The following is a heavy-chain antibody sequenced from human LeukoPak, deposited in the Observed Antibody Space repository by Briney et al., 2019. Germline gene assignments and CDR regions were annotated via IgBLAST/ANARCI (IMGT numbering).Heavy chain of an antibody. Sequence: KPSETLSLTCTVSGVSISSGGYYWGWIRQHPGKGLEWIGYIYYSGSTYYNPSLKSRVTISVDTSKNQFSLKLSSVTAADTAVYYCARDRNFSSYGHGSYYYYGMDVWGQGTTVTVSS. CDR1: GVSISSGGYY. CDR2: IYYSGST. D-gene: IGHD5-18*01. V-gene: IGHV4-31*03. J-gene: IGHJ6*02. CDR3: ARDRNFSSYGHGSYYYYGMDV.